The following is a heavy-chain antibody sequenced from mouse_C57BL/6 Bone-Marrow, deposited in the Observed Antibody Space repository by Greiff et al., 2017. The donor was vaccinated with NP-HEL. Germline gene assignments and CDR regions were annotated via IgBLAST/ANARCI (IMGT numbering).Heavy chain of an antibody. CDR3: TKLRLPYYAMDY. CDR1: GFTFSNYW. Sequence: EVKVVESGGGLVQPGGSMKLSCVASGFTFSNYWMNWVRQSPEKGLEWVAQIRLKSDNYATHYAESVKGRFTISRDDSKSSGYLQMNNLRAEDTGIYYCTKLRLPYYAMDYWGQGTSVTVSS. CDR2: IRLKSDNYAT. V-gene: IGHV6-3*01. D-gene: IGHD3-2*02. J-gene: IGHJ4*01.